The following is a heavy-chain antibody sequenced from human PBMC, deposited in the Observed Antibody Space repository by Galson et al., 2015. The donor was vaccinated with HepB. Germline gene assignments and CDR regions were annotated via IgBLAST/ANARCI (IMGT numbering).Heavy chain of an antibody. V-gene: IGHV3-30*04. D-gene: IGHD4-23*01. CDR3: AREGYGGNSVLNYYYYYGMDV. CDR1: GFTFSSYA. CDR2: ISYDGSNK. Sequence: SLRLSCAASGFTFSSYAMHWVRQAPGKGLEWVAVISYDGSNKYYADSVKGRFTISRDNSKNTLYLQMNSLRAEDTAVYYCAREGYGGNSVLNYYYYYGMDVWGQGTTVTVSS. J-gene: IGHJ6*02.